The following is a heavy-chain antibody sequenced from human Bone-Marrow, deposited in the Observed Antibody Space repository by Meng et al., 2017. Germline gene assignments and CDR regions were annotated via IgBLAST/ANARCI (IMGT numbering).Heavy chain of an antibody. CDR1: GGSISSSSYY. D-gene: IGHD3-10*01. CDR2: IYYSGST. Sequence: SETLSLTCTVSGGSISSSSYYWGWIRQPPGKGLEWIGSIYYSGSTNYNPSLKSRVTISVDKSKNQFSLKLSSVTAADTAVYYCASRFNYYGSGSYPDDAFDIWGQGTMVTVSS. J-gene: IGHJ3*02. CDR3: ASRFNYYGSGSYPDDAFDI. V-gene: IGHV4-39*07.